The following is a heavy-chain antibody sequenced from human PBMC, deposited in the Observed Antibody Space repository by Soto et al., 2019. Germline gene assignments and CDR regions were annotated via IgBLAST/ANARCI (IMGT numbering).Heavy chain of an antibody. D-gene: IGHD6-19*01. V-gene: IGHV3-30*18. CDR3: AKGIAVADPYYYYGMDV. CDR1: GFTFSSYG. Sequence: SLRLSCAASGFTFSSYGMHWVRQAPGKGLEWVAVISYDGSNKYYADSVKGRFTISRDNSKNTLYLQMNSLRAEDTAVYYCAKGIAVADPYYYYGMDVWGQGTTVTVSS. J-gene: IGHJ6*02. CDR2: ISYDGSNK.